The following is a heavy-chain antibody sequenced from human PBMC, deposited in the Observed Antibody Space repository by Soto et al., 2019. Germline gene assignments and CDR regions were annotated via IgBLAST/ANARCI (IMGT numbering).Heavy chain of an antibody. J-gene: IGHJ4*02. V-gene: IGHV1-18*01. CDR1: GYTFATST. D-gene: IGHD4-17*01. CDR3: AIADCGDDDY. CDR2: IKAYTSNT. Sequence: GPEAKKPGSSVKVSCKSSGYTFATSTISWRRQAPGQGPEWMGWIKAYTSNTNYAQKLQGRLTRTTETTTSTTYMELRSRTTDDTAIYYCAIADCGDDDYWGQGTMFTVSS.